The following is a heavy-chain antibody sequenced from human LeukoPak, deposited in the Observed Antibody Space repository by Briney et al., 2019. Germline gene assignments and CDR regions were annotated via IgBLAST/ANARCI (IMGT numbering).Heavy chain of an antibody. D-gene: IGHD6-19*01. Sequence: GGSLRLSCAASGFTFINSAMSWGRQAPGKGLEWVSTLSGSGITTYYADSVKGRFTISRDNSKNTLYLQMNSLRAEDTAVYYCAKGIYSSDWSYFDYWGHGTLVTVSS. CDR3: AKGIYSSDWSYFDY. V-gene: IGHV3-23*01. J-gene: IGHJ4*01. CDR2: LSGSGITT. CDR1: GFTFINSA.